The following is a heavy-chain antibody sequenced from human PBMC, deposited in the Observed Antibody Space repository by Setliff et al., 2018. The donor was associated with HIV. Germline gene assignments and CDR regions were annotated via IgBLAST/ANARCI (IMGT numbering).Heavy chain of an antibody. V-gene: IGHV1-2*06. CDR2: INPNSGDT. D-gene: IGHD3-22*01. J-gene: IGHJ4*02. CDR1: GYTFTGYF. Sequence: ASVKVSCKASGYTFTGYFIHWVRQAPGQGLEWVGRINPNSGDTNFAQKFQGRITMTRDTSISTAYLELNRLRSDDTAVYYCARDRHPFYDSSESDYWGQGTLVTVSS. CDR3: ARDRHPFYDSSESDY.